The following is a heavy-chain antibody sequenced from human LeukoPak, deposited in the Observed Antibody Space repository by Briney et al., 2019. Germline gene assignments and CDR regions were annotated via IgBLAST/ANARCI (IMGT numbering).Heavy chain of an antibody. Sequence: SQTLSLTCTVSGGSISSGSYYWSWIRQPAGKELVWIGRIYTSGSTNYNPSLKSRVTISVDTSKNQFSLKLSPVTAADTAVYYCARADYYDSSGFDYWGQGALVTVSS. J-gene: IGHJ4*02. CDR2: IYTSGST. V-gene: IGHV4-61*02. CDR1: GGSISSGSYY. D-gene: IGHD3-22*01. CDR3: ARADYYDSSGFDY.